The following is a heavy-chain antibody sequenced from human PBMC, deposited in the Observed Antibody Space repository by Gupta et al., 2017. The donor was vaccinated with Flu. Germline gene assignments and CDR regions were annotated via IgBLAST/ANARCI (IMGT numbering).Heavy chain of an antibody. V-gene: IGHV1-69*06. J-gene: IGHJ3*02. CDR3: ARVGGSYFERDAFDI. Sequence: APGQGLEWMGGIIPIFGTANYAQKFQGRVTITADKSTSTAYMELSSLRSEDTAVYYCARVGGSYFERDAFDIWGQGTMVTVSS. D-gene: IGHD1-26*01. CDR2: IIPIFGTA.